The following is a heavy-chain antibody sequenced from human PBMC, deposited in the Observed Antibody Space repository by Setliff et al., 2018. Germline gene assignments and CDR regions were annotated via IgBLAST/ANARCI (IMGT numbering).Heavy chain of an antibody. CDR2: IIPIFGTT. D-gene: IGHD4-17*01. CDR1: GGTFNTYA. V-gene: IGHV1-69*13. J-gene: IGHJ4*02. CDR3: ARDFLGIHIDHGNALDDY. Sequence: GASVKVSCKASGGTFNTYAISWVRQAPGQGLEWMGGIIPIFGTTNYAQKLQGRVTITADESTSTAYMELSSLRSEYTAVYYCARDFLGIHIDHGNALDDYWGQGTLVTVSS.